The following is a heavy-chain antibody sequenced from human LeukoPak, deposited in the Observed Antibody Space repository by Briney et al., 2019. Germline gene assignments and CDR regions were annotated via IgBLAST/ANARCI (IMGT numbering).Heavy chain of an antibody. D-gene: IGHD3-22*01. CDR1: GVSISSGGYY. Sequence: SETLSLTCTVSGVSISSGGYYWSWIRQHPGKGLEWIGYIFYSGSTYYNPSLKSRVTISVDTSKNQFSLKLSSVTAADTAVYYCARGHLIDNAFDIWGQGTMVTVSS. CDR2: IFYSGST. CDR3: ARGHLIDNAFDI. V-gene: IGHV4-31*03. J-gene: IGHJ3*02.